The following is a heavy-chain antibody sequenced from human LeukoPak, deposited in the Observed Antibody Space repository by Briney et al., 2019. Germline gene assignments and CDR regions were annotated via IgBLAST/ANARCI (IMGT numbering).Heavy chain of an antibody. CDR1: GFTFSSYW. V-gene: IGHV3-74*01. J-gene: IGHJ4*02. CDR3: ARDPSKWELPVDY. Sequence: PGGSLRLSCAASGFTFSSYWMHWVRQAPGKGLVWVSRINSDGSSTSYADSVKGRFTISRDNARNTLYLQMNSLRAEDTAVYYCARDPSKWELPVDYWGQGTLVTVSS. CDR2: INSDGSST. D-gene: IGHD1-26*01.